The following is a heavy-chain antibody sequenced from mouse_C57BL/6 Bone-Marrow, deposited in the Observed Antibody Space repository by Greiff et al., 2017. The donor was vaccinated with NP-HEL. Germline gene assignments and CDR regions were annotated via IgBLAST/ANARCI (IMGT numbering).Heavy chain of an antibody. CDR1: GFSLTSYG. Sequence: VQRVESGPGLVQPSQSLSITCTVSGFSLTSYGVHWVRQSPGKGLEWLGVIWRGGSTDYNAAFMSRLSITKDNSKSQVFFKMNSLQADDTAIYYCAKSIYYDYDEAYWGQGTLVTVSA. J-gene: IGHJ3*01. CDR2: IWRGGST. D-gene: IGHD2-4*01. V-gene: IGHV2-5*01. CDR3: AKSIYYDYDEAY.